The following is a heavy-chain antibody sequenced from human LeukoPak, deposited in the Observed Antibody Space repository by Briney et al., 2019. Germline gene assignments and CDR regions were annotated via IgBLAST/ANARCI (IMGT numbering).Heavy chain of an antibody. D-gene: IGHD4-17*01. CDR1: GYTFTAYY. J-gene: IGHJ5*02. CDR3: ARGGDLNWFDP. V-gene: IGHV1-2*02. CDR2: INPNSGGT. Sequence: GASVKVSCKASGYTFTAYYMHWVRQAPGHGLEWMGWINPNSGGTNYAQKFQGRVTMTRDTSISTAYMELSRPRSDDTSVEYSARGGDLNWFDPWGQGTLVTVSS.